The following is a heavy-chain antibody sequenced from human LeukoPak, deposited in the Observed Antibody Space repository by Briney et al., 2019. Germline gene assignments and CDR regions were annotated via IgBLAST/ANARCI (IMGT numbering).Heavy chain of an antibody. V-gene: IGHV1-2*02. J-gene: IGHJ6*03. Sequence: ASVKVSCKASGYTFTGYYMHWVRQAPGQGLEGMGWINPNSGGTNYAQKFQGRVTMTRDTSISTAHMELSRLTSDATAVYYCAGLGYCSSTSCHGLDYYYYYMDVWGKGTTVTVSS. CDR3: AGLGYCSSTSCHGLDYYYYYMDV. CDR2: INPNSGGT. D-gene: IGHD2-2*01. CDR1: GYTFTGYY.